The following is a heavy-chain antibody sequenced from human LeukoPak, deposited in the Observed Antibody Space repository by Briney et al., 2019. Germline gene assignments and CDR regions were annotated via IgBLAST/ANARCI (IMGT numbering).Heavy chain of an antibody. CDR2: VYYSGST. D-gene: IGHD6-19*01. Sequence: PSETLSLTCNVSGGSISDINYYWAWIRQSPGKGLEWMASVYYSGSTHYNPSLKSRVTISGDTSKNQFSLKVTSVTVADTAVFYCARHQISSGWSLYFDSWGQGILVTVSS. CDR1: GGSISDINYY. CDR3: ARHQISSGWSLYFDS. J-gene: IGHJ4*02. V-gene: IGHV4-39*07.